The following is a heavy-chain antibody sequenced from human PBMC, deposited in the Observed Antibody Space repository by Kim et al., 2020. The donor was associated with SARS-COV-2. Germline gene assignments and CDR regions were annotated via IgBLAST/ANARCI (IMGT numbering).Heavy chain of an antibody. CDR1: GYTLTELS. D-gene: IGHD2-15*01. Sequence: ASVKVSCKVSGYTLTELSMHWVRQAPGKGLEWMGGFDPEDGETIYAQKFQGRVTMTEDTSTDTAYMELSSLRSEDTAVYYCATGVRYCSGGRCYADLDYWGQGTLVTVSS. CDR2: FDPEDGET. CDR3: ATGVRYCSGGRCYADLDY. J-gene: IGHJ4*02. V-gene: IGHV1-24*01.